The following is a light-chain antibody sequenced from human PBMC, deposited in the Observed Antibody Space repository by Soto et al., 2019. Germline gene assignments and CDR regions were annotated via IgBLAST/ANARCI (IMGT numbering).Light chain of an antibody. Sequence: EIVLTQSPATPSLSPGERATLSCRASQSVSSYLAWYQQKPGQAPRLLSYDASNRATGIPAMLSGSGFGTVFIRTISSLGPEYFAVYDCQQRINWPITFGQGTRLE. V-gene: IGKV3-11*01. CDR2: DAS. CDR3: QQRINWPIT. J-gene: IGKJ5*01. CDR1: QSVSSY.